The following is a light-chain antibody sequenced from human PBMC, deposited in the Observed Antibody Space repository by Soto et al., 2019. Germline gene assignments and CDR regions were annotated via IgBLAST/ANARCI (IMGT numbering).Light chain of an antibody. CDR1: RRDNGTSNL. CDR2: EVT. CDR3: FSYTGISTSLCV. J-gene: IGLJ1*01. V-gene: IGLV2-23*02. Sequence: IRIICNKTRRDNGTSNLVSWYQQYPGKAPKLMIYEVTKRPSGISSRFSGSKSGNTASLTISGLQPDDEADYECFSYTGISTSLCVFGPGTKVIVL.